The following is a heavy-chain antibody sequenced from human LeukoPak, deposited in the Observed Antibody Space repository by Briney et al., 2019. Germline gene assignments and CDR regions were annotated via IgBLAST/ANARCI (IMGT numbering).Heavy chain of an antibody. CDR3: AREEVWENYYYGMDV. CDR2: INPSGGST. D-gene: IGHD3-16*01. J-gene: IGHJ6*02. Sequence: GASVKVSCKASGYTFTSYYVHWVRQAPGQGLEWMGIINPSGGSTSYAQKFQGRVTMTRDTSTSTVYMELSSLRSEDTAVYYCAREEVWENYYYGMDVWGQGTTVTVSS. CDR1: GYTFTSYY. V-gene: IGHV1-46*01.